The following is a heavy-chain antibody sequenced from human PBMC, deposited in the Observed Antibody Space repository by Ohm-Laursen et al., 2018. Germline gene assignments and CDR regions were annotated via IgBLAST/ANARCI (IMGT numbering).Heavy chain of an antibody. CDR1: GGSFSGYY. D-gene: IGHD2-15*01. Sequence: PGTLSLTCAVYGGSFSGYYWSWIRQPPGKGLEWIGEINHSGSTNYNPSLKSRVTISVDTSKNQFSLKLSSVTAADTAVYYCARGLSAIVYWGQGTLVTVSS. CDR3: ARGLSAIVY. V-gene: IGHV4-34*01. CDR2: INHSGST. J-gene: IGHJ4*02.